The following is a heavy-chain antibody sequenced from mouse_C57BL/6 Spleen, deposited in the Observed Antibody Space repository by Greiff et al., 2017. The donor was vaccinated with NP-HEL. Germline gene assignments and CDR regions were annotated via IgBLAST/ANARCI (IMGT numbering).Heavy chain of an antibody. CDR1: GYTFTDYN. Sequence: EVQLQQSGPELVKPGASVKMSCKASGYTFTDYNMHWVKQSHGKSLEWIGYINPNNGGTSYNQKFKGKATLTVNKSSSTAYMELRSLTSEDSAVYYCARWLWPPRGYFDYWGQGTTLTVSS. CDR2: INPNNGGT. J-gene: IGHJ2*01. D-gene: IGHD1-1*02. CDR3: ARWLWPPRGYFDY. V-gene: IGHV1-22*01.